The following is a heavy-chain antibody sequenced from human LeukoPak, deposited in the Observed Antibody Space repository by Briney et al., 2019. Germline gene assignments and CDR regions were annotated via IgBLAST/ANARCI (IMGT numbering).Heavy chain of an antibody. CDR3: AREGGSSWSIDY. D-gene: IGHD6-13*01. J-gene: IGHJ4*02. Sequence: AETLSLTCTVSGGSISNYYWSWIRQPPGKGLEWIGDIYYSASANYNPSLKRRVTISVDTSKNQFSLKLSSVTAADTAVYYCAREGGSSWSIDYWGQGTLVTVSS. CDR1: GGSISNYY. CDR2: IYYSASA. V-gene: IGHV4-59*01.